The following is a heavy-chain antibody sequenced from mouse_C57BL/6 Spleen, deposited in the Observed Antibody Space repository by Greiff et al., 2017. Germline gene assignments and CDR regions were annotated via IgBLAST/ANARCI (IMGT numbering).Heavy chain of an antibody. CDR3: ARNYGSSYGYAMDY. V-gene: IGHV1-52*01. CDR1: GYTFTSYW. D-gene: IGHD1-1*01. CDR2: IDPSDSET. Sequence: QQSCKASGYTFTSYWMHWVKQRPIQGLEWIGNIDPSDSETHYNQKFKDKATLTVDKSSSTAYMQLSSLTSEDSAVYYCARNYGSSYGYAMDYWGQGTSVTVSS. J-gene: IGHJ4*01.